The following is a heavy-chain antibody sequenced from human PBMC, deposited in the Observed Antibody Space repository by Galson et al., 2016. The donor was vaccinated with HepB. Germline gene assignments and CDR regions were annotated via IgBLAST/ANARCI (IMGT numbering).Heavy chain of an antibody. CDR1: GVSAHTSRLD. Sequence: PALVKPTQTLTLTCSFSGVSAHTSRLDVGWIRQPPGKALEWLALIYWDEDKRYNPSLKNRLTITKDTSKNAVVLTMTNMYPVDTATYFCAHVRDGLELYFDSWCQGTLVTVSS. CDR3: AHVRDGLELYFDS. D-gene: IGHD1-7*01. V-gene: IGHV2-5*02. J-gene: IGHJ4*02. CDR2: IYWDEDK.